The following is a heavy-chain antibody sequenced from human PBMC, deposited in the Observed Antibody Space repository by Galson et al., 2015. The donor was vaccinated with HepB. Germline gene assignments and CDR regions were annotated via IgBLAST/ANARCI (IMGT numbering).Heavy chain of an antibody. D-gene: IGHD6-6*01. CDR3: AKDSGGIAARLGY. CDR1: GFTFGGYG. V-gene: IGHV3-30*18. Sequence: SLRLSCAASGFTFGGYGMHWVRQAPGKGLEWVAVISYDGSNKYYADSVKGRFTISRDNSKNTLYLQMNSLRAEDTAVYYCAKDSGGIAARLGYWGQGTLVTVSS. CDR2: ISYDGSNK. J-gene: IGHJ4*02.